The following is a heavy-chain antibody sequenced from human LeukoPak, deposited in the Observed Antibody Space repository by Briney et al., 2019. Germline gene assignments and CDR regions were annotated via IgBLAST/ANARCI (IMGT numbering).Heavy chain of an antibody. V-gene: IGHV3-23*01. CDR3: ANTIPAAAY. J-gene: IGHJ4*02. D-gene: IGHD6-13*01. Sequence: GGSLRLSCAASGFTFSSYAMSWVRQAPGKGLEWVSAISGSGGSTYYADSGRGRFTISRDNSKNRLYLQMHSMRAEATALYYWANTIPAAAYSGQATLLTPPS. CDR2: ISGSGGST. CDR1: GFTFSSYA.